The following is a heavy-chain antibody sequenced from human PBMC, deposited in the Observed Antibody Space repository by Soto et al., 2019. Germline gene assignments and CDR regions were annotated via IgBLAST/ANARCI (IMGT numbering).Heavy chain of an antibody. CDR3: ASIAFGYYGMDV. CDR1: GGSISSYY. Sequence: SETLSLTCTVSGGSISSYYLSWIRQPPGKGLEWIGYIYYSGSTNYNPSLKSRVTISVDTSKNQFSLKLSSVTAADTAVYYCASIAFGYYGMDVWGQGTTVTVYS. J-gene: IGHJ6*02. CDR2: IYYSGST. D-gene: IGHD3-10*01. V-gene: IGHV4-59*01.